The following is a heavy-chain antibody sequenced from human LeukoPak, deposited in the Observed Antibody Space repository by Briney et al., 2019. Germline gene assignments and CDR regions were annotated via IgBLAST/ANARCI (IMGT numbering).Heavy chain of an antibody. Sequence: HPGGSLRLSCAGSGFTFSNYGMHWVRQAPGKGLDWVAVISYDGSDTHYGDSVKGRFTISRDNSKSSLYLQMNSLRVEDTAVYYCAKDEAHKNSWYDSWGQGALVTVSS. CDR3: AKDEAHKNSWYDS. V-gene: IGHV3-30*18. CDR1: GFTFSNYG. CDR2: ISYDGSDT. J-gene: IGHJ4*02. D-gene: IGHD6-13*01.